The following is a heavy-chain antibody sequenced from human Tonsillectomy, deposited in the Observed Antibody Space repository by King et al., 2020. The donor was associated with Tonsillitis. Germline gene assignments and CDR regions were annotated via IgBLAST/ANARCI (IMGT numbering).Heavy chain of an antibody. D-gene: IGHD1-14*01. CDR1: GYTFTDYY. CDR3: ARQPTTRLYYFDY. CDR2: INPNTGTT. Sequence: HVQLVQSGAEVKKPGASVKVSCKASGYTFTDYYIHWVRQAPGQGLEWMGWINPNTGTTKYAQKFQGRVTMTRDTSISTAYMELSRLRSDDTAVYYCARQPTTRLYYFDYWGPGTLVTVPS. V-gene: IGHV1-2*02. J-gene: IGHJ4*02.